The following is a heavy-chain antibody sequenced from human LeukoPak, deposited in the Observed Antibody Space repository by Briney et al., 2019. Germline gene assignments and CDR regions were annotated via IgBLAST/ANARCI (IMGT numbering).Heavy chain of an antibody. CDR1: GGSFSGYY. CDR3: ARDLLCSSTSCYGGRDYYYMDV. D-gene: IGHD2-2*01. CDR2: INHSGST. J-gene: IGHJ6*03. V-gene: IGHV4-34*01. Sequence: SETLSLTCAVYGGSFSGYYWSWIRQPPGKGLEWIGEINHSGSTNYNPSLKSRVTISVDTSKNQFSLKLSSVTAADTAVYYCARDLLCSSTSCYGGRDYYYMDVWGKGTTVTVSS.